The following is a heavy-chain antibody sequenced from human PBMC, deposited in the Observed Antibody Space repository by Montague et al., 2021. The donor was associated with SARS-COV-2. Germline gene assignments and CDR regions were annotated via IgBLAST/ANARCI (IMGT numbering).Heavy chain of an antibody. D-gene: IGHD6-13*01. CDR2: IFHSGTI. CDR1: GDSISTSTW. Sequence: SETLSLTCRVSGDSISTSTWWTWVRQTPGKGLEWIGEIFHSGTINYNPSLKSRVSISVDKSNHQFSLRLSSLIAADTAVYYCATLSRRTAAGTRDYFGLDVWGQGTTVVVSS. CDR3: ATLSRRTAAGTRDYFGLDV. V-gene: IGHV4-4*02. J-gene: IGHJ6*02.